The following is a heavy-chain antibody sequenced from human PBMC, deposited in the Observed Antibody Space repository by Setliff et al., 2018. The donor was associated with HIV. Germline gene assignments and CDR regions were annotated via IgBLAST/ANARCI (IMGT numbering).Heavy chain of an antibody. CDR3: ARDIGSVWHNWFDP. CDR2: INAGNGKT. J-gene: IGHJ5*02. CDR1: GSTFSSYA. V-gene: IGHV1-3*01. Sequence: ASVKVSCKASGSTFSSYAFHWVRQAPGQRLEWMGWINAGNGKTKYSQKFQSRVTITRDTSASTAYMELHSLRSEDTAIYYCARDIGSVWHNWFDPWGQGTPVTVSS. D-gene: IGHD6-19*01.